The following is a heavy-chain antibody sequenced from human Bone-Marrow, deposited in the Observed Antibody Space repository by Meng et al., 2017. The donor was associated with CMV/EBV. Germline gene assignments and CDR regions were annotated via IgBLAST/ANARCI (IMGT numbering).Heavy chain of an antibody. CDR2: ISYDGSNK. CDR3: ARGTIFEGYYYGMDV. D-gene: IGHD3-3*01. V-gene: IGHV3-30*14. CDR1: GFTFSSYA. Sequence: GSLKISCAAPGFTFSSYAMHWVRQAPGKGLEWVAVISYDGSNKYYADSVKGRFTISRDNSKKTLYLQMNSLRAEDTAVYYCARGTIFEGYYYGMDVWGQGTTVTVYS. J-gene: IGHJ6*02.